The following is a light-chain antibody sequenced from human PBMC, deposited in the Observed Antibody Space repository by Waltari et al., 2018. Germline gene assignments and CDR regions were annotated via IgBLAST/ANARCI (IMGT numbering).Light chain of an antibody. CDR2: AAS. CDR3: QQYYSYPIT. J-gene: IGKJ5*01. Sequence: AIRITQSPSSLSASTGDRVTITCRASQGISSHLAWYQQKPGKAPKLLIYAASTLQSGVPSRFSGSGSGTDFTLTISCLQSEDFATYYCQQYYSYPITFGQGTRLEIK. CDR1: QGISSH. V-gene: IGKV1-8*01.